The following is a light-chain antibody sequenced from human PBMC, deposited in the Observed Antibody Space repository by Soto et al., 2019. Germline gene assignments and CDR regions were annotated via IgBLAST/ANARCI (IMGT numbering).Light chain of an antibody. CDR1: QGISNY. CDR2: TAS. J-gene: IGKJ4*01. V-gene: IGKV1-27*01. Sequence: DIQMTQYPSSLSASVGDRVTITCRASQGISNYLAWYQQKPGKVHKLLIYTASTLQSGVPSRFSGSGSGTDFTLTFSSLQPEDVATYYCQNYNSASQLTFGGGTKVEIK. CDR3: QNYNSASQLT.